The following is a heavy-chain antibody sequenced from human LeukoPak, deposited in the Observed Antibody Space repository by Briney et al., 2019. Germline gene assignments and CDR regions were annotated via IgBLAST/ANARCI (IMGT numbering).Heavy chain of an antibody. D-gene: IGHD4-17*01. CDR1: GFPFSNYG. V-gene: IGHV3-30*03. CDR2: ISNDGNQK. J-gene: IGHJ4*02. CDR3: ARENSYGAPLDY. Sequence: RSGGSLGLSCAASGFPFSNYGMHWVRQAPGKGLEWVTLISNDGNQKYYADSVKGRFTISRDSSKNMVYLQINSLRAEDTAVYYCARENSYGAPLDYWGQGTLVIVSS.